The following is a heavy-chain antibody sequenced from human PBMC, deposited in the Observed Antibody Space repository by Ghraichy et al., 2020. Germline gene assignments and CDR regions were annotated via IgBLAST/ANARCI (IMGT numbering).Heavy chain of an antibody. D-gene: IGHD6-19*01. CDR3: AKGGGVAVAPNYYHGLDV. CDR2: ISGSDGST. V-gene: IGHV3-23*01. Sequence: GGSLRLSCAASGFTFVNYAMTWVRQAPGKGLEWVSDISGSDGSTNYADSVKGRFSISRDNSKNMLYLQLHNLRPEDTAVYYCAKGGGVAVAPNYYHGLDVRGQGATVTVPS. J-gene: IGHJ6*01. CDR1: GFTFVNYA.